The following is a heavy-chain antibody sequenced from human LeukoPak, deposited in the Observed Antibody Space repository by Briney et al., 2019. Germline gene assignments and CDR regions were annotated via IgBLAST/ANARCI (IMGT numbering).Heavy chain of an antibody. D-gene: IGHD6-13*01. J-gene: IGHJ4*02. CDR3: ARGISPGSWYPFDY. CDR2: ISAYNGNT. CDR1: GYTFTSYG. V-gene: IGHV1-18*01. Sequence: ASVKVSCKASGYTFTSYGISWVRQAPGQGLERMGWISAYNGNTNYSQKLHGRVTMTTDTSTSTAYMELRSLRSDDTAVYYCARGISPGSWYPFDYWGQGTLVTVSS.